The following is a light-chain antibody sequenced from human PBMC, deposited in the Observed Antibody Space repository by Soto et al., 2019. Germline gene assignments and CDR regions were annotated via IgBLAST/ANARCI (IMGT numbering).Light chain of an antibody. V-gene: IGKV3-20*01. J-gene: IGKJ1*01. CDR1: QTFSDSF. CDR2: GAS. CDR3: QQYGSTPQT. Sequence: EIVLTQSPGTLSLSPGDIATLSCRASQTFSDSFLAWYQKKPGQAPRIIIYGASDRATGIPDRFTGSGSGTDFTLTITRLEPEDVAVYYCQQYGSTPQTLGQGTKVDIK.